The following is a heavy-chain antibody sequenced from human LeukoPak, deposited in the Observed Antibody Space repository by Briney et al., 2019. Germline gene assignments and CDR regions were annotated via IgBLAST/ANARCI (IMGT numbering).Heavy chain of an antibody. J-gene: IGHJ6*04. V-gene: IGHV3-48*03. CDR2: ISSSGSTI. CDR3: AELGITMIGGV. Sequence: SGGSLRLSCAASGVTFSSYEMNWVRQAPGKGLEWVSYISSSGSTICHADSVKGRFTISRDNAKNSLYLQMNSLRAEDTAVYYCAELGITMIGGVWGKGTTVTISS. CDR1: GVTFSSYE. D-gene: IGHD3-10*02.